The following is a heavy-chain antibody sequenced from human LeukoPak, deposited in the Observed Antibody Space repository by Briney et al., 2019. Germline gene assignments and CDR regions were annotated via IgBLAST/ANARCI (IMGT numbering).Heavy chain of an antibody. CDR1: GFTFSSYG. D-gene: IGHD2-2*01. V-gene: IGHV3-33*01. J-gene: IGHJ6*04. CDR2: IWYDGSNK. Sequence: TGGSLRLSCAASGFTFSSYGMHWVRQAPGKGLEWVAVIWYDGSNKYYADSVKGRFTISRDNSKNTLYLQMSSLRAEDTAVYYCARKSTSFWVYYGMDVWGKGTTVTVSS. CDR3: ARKSTSFWVYYGMDV.